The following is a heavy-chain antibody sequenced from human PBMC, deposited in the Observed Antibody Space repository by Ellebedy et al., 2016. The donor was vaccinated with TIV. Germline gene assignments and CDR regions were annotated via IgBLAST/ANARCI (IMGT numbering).Heavy chain of an antibody. V-gene: IGHV1-2*02. Sequence: ASVKVSCKASGYTFTAYHIHWLRQAPGQGLESMGWFNPNSGDIKYAQKFQGRVTMTRDTSISTVYMELSNLTPGDTAMYYCARLIEHSIHGMDVWGQGTTVTVSS. CDR3: ARLIEHSIHGMDV. D-gene: IGHD2/OR15-2a*01. CDR2: FNPNSGDI. J-gene: IGHJ6*02. CDR1: GYTFTAYH.